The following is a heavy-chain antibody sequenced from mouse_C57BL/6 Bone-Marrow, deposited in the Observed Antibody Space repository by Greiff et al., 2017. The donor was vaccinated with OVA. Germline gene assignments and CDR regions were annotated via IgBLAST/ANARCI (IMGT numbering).Heavy chain of an antibody. J-gene: IGHJ3*01. CDR3: AREAVIYYGNYPFAY. V-gene: IGHV1-36*01. D-gene: IGHD2-1*01. CDR1: GFSFTVYY. Sequence: VQLQQSGPVLVKPGPSVKISCKASGFSFTVYYMPWVKQSHGKSLEWIGLVYPYNGGTCYNQKFKGKATLTVDTSSSAAYMELNSLTSDDSAVEYCAREAVIYYGNYPFAYWGQGTLVTVSA. CDR2: VYPYNGGT.